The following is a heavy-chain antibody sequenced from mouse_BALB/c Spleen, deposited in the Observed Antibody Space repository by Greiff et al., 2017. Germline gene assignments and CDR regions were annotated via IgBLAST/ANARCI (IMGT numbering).Heavy chain of an antibody. CDR3: AKNGDYDYDGFAY. CDR2: IWRGGST. CDR1: GFSLTSYG. Sequence: QVQLKESGPSLVQPSQSLSITCTVSGFSLTSYGVHWVRQSPGKGLEWLGVIWRGGSTDYNAAFMSRLSITKDNSKSQVFFKMNSLQADDTAIYYCAKNGDYDYDGFAYWGQGTLVTVSA. D-gene: IGHD2-4*01. V-gene: IGHV2-5-1*01. J-gene: IGHJ3*01.